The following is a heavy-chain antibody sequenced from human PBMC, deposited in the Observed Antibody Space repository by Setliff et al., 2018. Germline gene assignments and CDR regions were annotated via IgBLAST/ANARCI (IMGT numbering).Heavy chain of an antibody. Sequence: ASVKVSCKASGYTFTSYAMHWVRQAPGQRLEWMGWINAGNGNTKYSQKFQGRVTITRDTSASTAYMELSSLRSEDTAVYCCARGSPTTVVTHAEYFQHWGQGTLVTVSS. CDR1: GYTFTSYA. CDR2: INAGNGNT. V-gene: IGHV1-3*01. D-gene: IGHD4-17*01. J-gene: IGHJ1*01. CDR3: ARGSPTTVVTHAEYFQH.